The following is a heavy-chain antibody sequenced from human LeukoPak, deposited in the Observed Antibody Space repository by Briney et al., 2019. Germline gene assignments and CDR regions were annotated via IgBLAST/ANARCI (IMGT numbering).Heavy chain of an antibody. V-gene: IGHV3-30*09. Sequence: GGSLRLSCAVSGFSFSSFVMHWVRQAPGKGLEWVAAILPDGGNKHYADSVKGRVAISRDNSKNTLYLQMNSLRAEDTALYYCAIMTTVVTNFDYWGQGTLVTVSS. CDR2: ILPDGGNK. CDR3: AIMTTVVTNFDY. J-gene: IGHJ4*02. D-gene: IGHD4-23*01. CDR1: GFSFSSFV.